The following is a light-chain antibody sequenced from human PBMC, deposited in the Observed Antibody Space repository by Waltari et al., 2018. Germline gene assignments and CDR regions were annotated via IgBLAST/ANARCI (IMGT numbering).Light chain of an antibody. Sequence: QSALTQPASVSGSPGQSITISCTGTSSDVGFYNLVSWYQQHPDKAPKIMVYEVIERPSGVSNRFSGSKSGNTASLTISGLQAEDEADYYCCSYAGRNIWVFGGGTKLTVL. CDR2: EVI. CDR1: SSDVGFYNL. J-gene: IGLJ3*02. V-gene: IGLV2-23*02. CDR3: CSYAGRNIWV.